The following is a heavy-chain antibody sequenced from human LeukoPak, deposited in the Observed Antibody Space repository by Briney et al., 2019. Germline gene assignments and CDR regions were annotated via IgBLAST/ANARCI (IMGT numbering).Heavy chain of an antibody. D-gene: IGHD3-10*01. Sequence: SETLSLTCIVSGASVTFGTYYWSWIRQSPGKGLEWLGYVSSSGTTTYMPSLESQVTISQDIARNQFSPRLTSVTAADTAVYYCARERGISMVVWGQGTLVTVSS. CDR2: VSSSGTT. CDR1: GASVTFGTYY. CDR3: ARERGISMVV. J-gene: IGHJ4*02. V-gene: IGHV4-61*01.